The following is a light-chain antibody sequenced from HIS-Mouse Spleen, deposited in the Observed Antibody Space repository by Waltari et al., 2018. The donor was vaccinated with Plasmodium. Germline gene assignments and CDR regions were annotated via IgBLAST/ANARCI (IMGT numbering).Light chain of an antibody. CDR1: NIGSKS. J-gene: IGLJ2*01. CDR3: QVWDSSSDHVV. Sequence: SYVLTQPPSVSVAPGQTARITCGGNNIGSKSVHWYQQKPGQAPVLVAYDDSDRPSGSPERFAGSNSGNTATLTISRVEAGEEADYYCQVWDSSSDHVVFGGGTKLTVL. CDR2: DDS. V-gene: IGLV3-21*02.